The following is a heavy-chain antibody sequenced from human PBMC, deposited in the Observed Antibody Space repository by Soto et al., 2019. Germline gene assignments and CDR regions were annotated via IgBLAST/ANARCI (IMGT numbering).Heavy chain of an antibody. Sequence: QVQLVQSGAEVKKPGSSVKVSCKASGGPFSSYAISWVRQAPGQGLEWMGGIIPIFGTADYAQKFQGRVMITGEESTSTAYMELSSLRSEDTAVYYCASHYGVSGRSSRVGYYYYGMAVWGQGATVTV. CDR2: IIPIFGTA. J-gene: IGHJ6*02. D-gene: IGHD3-10*01. CDR3: ASHYGVSGRSSRVGYYYYGMAV. CDR1: GGPFSSYA. V-gene: IGHV1-69*12.